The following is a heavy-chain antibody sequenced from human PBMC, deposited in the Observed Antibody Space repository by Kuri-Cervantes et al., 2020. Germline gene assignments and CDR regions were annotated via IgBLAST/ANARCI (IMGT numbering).Heavy chain of an antibody. V-gene: IGHV4-59*12. Sequence: SETLSLTCTVSGGSISSYYWSWIRQPPGKGLEWIGYIYYSGSTNYNPSLKSRVTISVDTSKNQFSLQLNSVTPEDTAVYYCARSTGFFDYWGQGTLVTVSS. CDR3: ARSTGFFDY. CDR1: GGSISSYY. CDR2: IYYSGST. D-gene: IGHD3-9*01. J-gene: IGHJ4*02.